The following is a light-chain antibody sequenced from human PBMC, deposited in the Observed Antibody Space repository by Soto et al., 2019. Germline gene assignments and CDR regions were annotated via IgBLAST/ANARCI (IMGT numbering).Light chain of an antibody. V-gene: IGKV3-20*01. CDR1: QSVTSSK. Sequence: ETVLTQSPGTLSLSPGERATLSCRASQSVTSSKLAWYQQKPGQPPRLLIYAASSRATGIPDRFSCSGSGTDFTLSISRLEPEDFAVYYCQQSGSSPLTFGPGTKVDLK. CDR3: QQSGSSPLT. J-gene: IGKJ3*01. CDR2: AAS.